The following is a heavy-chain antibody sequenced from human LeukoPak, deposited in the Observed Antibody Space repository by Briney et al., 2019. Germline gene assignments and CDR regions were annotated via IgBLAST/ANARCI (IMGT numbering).Heavy chain of an antibody. CDR2: IYYSGST. CDR3: AREGSALDI. J-gene: IGHJ3*02. Sequence: SETLSLTCTVSGGSISSSSYYWGWIRQPPGKGLEWIGSIYYSGSTYYNPSLKSRVTISVDTSKNQFSLKLSSVTAADTAVYYCAREGSALDIWGQGTMVTVSS. CDR1: GGSISSSSYY. V-gene: IGHV4-39*07.